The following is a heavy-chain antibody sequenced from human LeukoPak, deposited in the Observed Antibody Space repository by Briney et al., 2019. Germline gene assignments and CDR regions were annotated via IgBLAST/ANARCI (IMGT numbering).Heavy chain of an antibody. D-gene: IGHD6-19*01. CDR1: GGSISDGY. CDR2: IHYSGTT. V-gene: IGHV4-59*01. J-gene: IGHJ4*02. CDR3: ARGAGWYNY. Sequence: SETLSLTCTVSGGSISDGYWSWLRQPPGKGLEWIAFIHYSGTTNYNPSLRSRVTISIDTSKKEFSLKVSSVTAADTAVYYCARGAGWYNYWGQGTLVTVSS.